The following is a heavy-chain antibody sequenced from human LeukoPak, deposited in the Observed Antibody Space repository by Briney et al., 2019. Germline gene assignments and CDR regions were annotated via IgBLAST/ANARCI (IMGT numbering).Heavy chain of an antibody. J-gene: IGHJ4*02. CDR1: GFTFSSYW. CDR2: IKQDGSEK. CDR3: ARETSRWYSNSSEFDY. Sequence: GGSLRLSCAASGFTFSSYWMSWVRQAPGKGLEWVANIKQDGSEKYYVDSVKGRFTISRDNAKNSLYLQMNSLRAEDTAVYYCARETSRWYSNSSEFDYWGQGTLVTVSS. V-gene: IGHV3-7*01. D-gene: IGHD6-6*01.